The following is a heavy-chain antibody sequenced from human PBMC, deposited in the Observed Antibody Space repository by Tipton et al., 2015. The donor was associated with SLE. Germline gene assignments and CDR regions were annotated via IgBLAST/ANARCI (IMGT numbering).Heavy chain of an antibody. J-gene: IGHJ5*02. CDR2: IYYTGTTT. Sequence: TLSLTCTVSGGSISSYYWSWIRQPAGGGLEWIGRIYYTGTTTYYNSFLKSRVTMSVDTSKNQFSLRLTSVIAADTAVYHCARLHGYSYGLNWFDPWGQGTLISVSS. CDR1: GGSISSYY. V-gene: IGHV4-4*07. D-gene: IGHD5-18*01. CDR3: ARLHGYSYGLNWFDP.